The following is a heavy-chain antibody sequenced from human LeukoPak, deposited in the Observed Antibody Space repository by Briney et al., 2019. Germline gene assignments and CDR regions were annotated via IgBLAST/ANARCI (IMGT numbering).Heavy chain of an antibody. V-gene: IGHV1-69*05. Sequence: GAAVKVSCKASGGTFSSYAISWVRQAPGQGLERMGGIIPIFGTANYAQKFQGRVTITTDESTSTAYMELSSLRSEDTAVYYCARERVYSGSYSYFDYWGQGTLVTVSS. CDR3: ARERVYSGSYSYFDY. D-gene: IGHD1-26*01. J-gene: IGHJ4*02. CDR2: IIPIFGTA. CDR1: GGTFSSYA.